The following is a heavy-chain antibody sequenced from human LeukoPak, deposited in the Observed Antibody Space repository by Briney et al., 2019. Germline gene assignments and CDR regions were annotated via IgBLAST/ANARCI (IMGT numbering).Heavy chain of an antibody. CDR1: GGSFSGYY. J-gene: IGHJ4*02. CDR3: ARESQVYYGSGSYPDY. CDR2: INHSGST. Sequence: PSETLSLTCAVYGGSFSGYYWSWIRQPPGKGLEWIGEINHSGSTNYNPSLKSRVTISVDTSKNQLSLKLSSVTAADTAVYYCARESQVYYGSGSYPDYWGQGTLVTVSS. D-gene: IGHD3-10*01. V-gene: IGHV4-34*01.